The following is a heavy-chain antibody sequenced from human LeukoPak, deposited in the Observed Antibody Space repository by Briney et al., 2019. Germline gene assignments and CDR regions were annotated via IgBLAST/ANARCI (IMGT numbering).Heavy chain of an antibody. J-gene: IGHJ3*02. Sequence: PSETLSLTCTVSGYSISSGYYWGWIRQPPGKGLEWIGSIYHSGSTYYNPSLKSRVTISVDTSKNQFSLKLSSVTAADTAVYYCARAITMIVVAPRGDAFDIWGQGTMVTVSS. CDR1: GYSISSGYY. CDR2: IYHSGST. D-gene: IGHD3-22*01. V-gene: IGHV4-38-2*02. CDR3: ARAITMIVVAPRGDAFDI.